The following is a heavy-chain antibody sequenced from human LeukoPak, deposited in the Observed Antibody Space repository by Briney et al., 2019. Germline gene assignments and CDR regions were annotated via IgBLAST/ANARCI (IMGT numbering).Heavy chain of an antibody. CDR3: ERDYGA. CDR2: INSDGSAT. D-gene: IGHD4/OR15-4a*01. V-gene: IGHV3-74*03. Sequence: GGSLRLSCAASGFTFSTYWMHWVRQAPGKGLVWVSRINSDGSATTYADFVKGRFTISRDNAKNTLYLQMNSLRVDDTAMYYCERDYGAWGQGTLVTVS. CDR1: GFTFSTYW. J-gene: IGHJ5*02.